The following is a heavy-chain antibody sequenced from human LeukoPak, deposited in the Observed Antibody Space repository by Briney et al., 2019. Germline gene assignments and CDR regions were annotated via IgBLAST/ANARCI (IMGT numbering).Heavy chain of an antibody. CDR1: GGFISGYY. CDR3: ARTSHASGTNFDY. D-gene: IGHD3-10*01. CDR2: IYYTGGI. J-gene: IGHJ4*02. Sequence: SETLSLTCTVSGGFISGYYWSWIRQPPGKGLEWIGYIYYTGGINYNPSLKSRVTISVGTSKNQVSLKVRSVTAADTAVYYCARTSHASGTNFDYWGQGTLVTVSS. V-gene: IGHV4-59*01.